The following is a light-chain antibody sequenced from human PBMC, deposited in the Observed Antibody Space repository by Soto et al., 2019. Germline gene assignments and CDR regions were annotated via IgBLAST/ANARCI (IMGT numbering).Light chain of an antibody. Sequence: DIPMTQSPSTLSAAVGDEVTITCRASQSIGSWLAWYQQKPGKAPKLLMYGTSRLESGVPSRFSGSGSGTEHTLTISSLQPDDFATYYCQQYNSYLPTFGQGTKVEIK. V-gene: IGKV1-5*03. CDR3: QQYNSYLPT. J-gene: IGKJ1*01. CDR1: QSIGSW. CDR2: GTS.